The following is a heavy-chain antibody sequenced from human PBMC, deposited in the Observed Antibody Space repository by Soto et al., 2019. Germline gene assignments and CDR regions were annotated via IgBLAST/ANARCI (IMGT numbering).Heavy chain of an antibody. CDR3: ARDPGGGSSWYTSYYYGMDV. D-gene: IGHD6-13*01. J-gene: IGHJ6*02. CDR2: INAGNGNT. V-gene: IGHV1-3*01. CDR1: GYTFTSYA. Sequence: ASVKVSCKASGYTFTSYAMHWVRQAPGQRLEWMGWINAGNGNTKYSQKFQGRVTITRDTSASTAYMELSSLRSEDTAVYYCARDPGGGSSWYTSYYYGMDVWGQGTTVTVSS.